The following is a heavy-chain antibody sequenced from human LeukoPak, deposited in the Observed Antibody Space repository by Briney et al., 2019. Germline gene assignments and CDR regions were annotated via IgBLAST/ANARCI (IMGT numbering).Heavy chain of an antibody. CDR3: ARSLELNYFDY. D-gene: IGHD1-7*01. V-gene: IGHV4-38-2*02. CDR1: GYSISSGYY. CDR2: IYHSGST. J-gene: IGHJ4*02. Sequence: PSETLSLTCTVSGYSISSGYYWGWIRQPPGKGLEWIGSIYHSGSTYYNPSLKSRVTISVDTSKNQFSLKLSSVTAADTAVYYCARSLELNYFDYWGQGTLVTVSS.